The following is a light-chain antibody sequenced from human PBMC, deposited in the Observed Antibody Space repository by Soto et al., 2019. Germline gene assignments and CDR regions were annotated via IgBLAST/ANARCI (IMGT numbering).Light chain of an antibody. Sequence: IGMTQSPATLSLSPGERATLSCRASQSVATNLAWYQQKPGQAPRLLVYEASTRATGIPARFSGSGTGTEFTLTISSLQSEDFAVYYCQHRNNWPSFGQGTNLEIK. CDR1: QSVATN. CDR2: EAS. V-gene: IGKV3-15*01. CDR3: QHRNNWPS. J-gene: IGKJ2*01.